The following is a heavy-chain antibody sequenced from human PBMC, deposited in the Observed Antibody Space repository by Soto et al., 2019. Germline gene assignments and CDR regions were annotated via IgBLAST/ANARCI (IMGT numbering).Heavy chain of an antibody. CDR1: GFALSTYW. D-gene: IGHD6-13*01. V-gene: IGHV3-7*03. J-gene: IGHJ4*02. Sequence: EVQLVESGGGLVQPGGSLRLSCEASGFALSTYWMSWVRQAPGKGLEWVANIKQDGSVKHYVDSVRGRFTISRDNAKNSLFLQMNSLSAEDTAVYYCAARIAAAGGFDYWGQGTLVTVSS. CDR2: IKQDGSVK. CDR3: AARIAAAGGFDY.